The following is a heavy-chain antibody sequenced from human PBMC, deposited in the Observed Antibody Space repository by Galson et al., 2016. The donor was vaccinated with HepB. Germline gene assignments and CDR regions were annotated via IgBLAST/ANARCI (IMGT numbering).Heavy chain of an antibody. J-gene: IGHJ4*02. CDR2: LSASSQNI. V-gene: IGHV3-48*01. CDR3: ASGPSLGRKWYKYLDS. Sequence: SLRLSCAASGFNFNRYAMNWVRQALGRGLEWIAYLSASSQNIDYADSVRGRFTISRDNAQNSLYLKMDSLRCADTAVYYCASGPSLGRKWYKYLDSWVQGALVTVSS. D-gene: IGHD1-1*01. CDR1: GFNFNRYA.